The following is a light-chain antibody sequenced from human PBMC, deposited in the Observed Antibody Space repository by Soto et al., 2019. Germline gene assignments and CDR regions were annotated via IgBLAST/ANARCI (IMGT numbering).Light chain of an antibody. CDR2: DVS. Sequence: QSALTQPPSASGSPGQSVTISCTGTTSDVGGYNYVSWYQQYPGKAPKLIMYDVSKRPSGVPDRFTGSKSGNTASLTVSGLQAEDEADYYCNSYGGSDNYVFGTGTKVTVL. CDR3: NSYGGSDNYV. V-gene: IGLV2-8*01. J-gene: IGLJ1*01. CDR1: TSDVGGYNY.